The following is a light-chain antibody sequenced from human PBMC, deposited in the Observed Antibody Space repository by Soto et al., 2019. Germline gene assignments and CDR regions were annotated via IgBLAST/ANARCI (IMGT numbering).Light chain of an antibody. CDR1: SSDVGGYHY. Sequence: QSALTQPASVSGSPGQSITISCTGTSSDVGGYHYVSWYQQHPGKAPKLMIYDVSNRPSGVSNRFSGSKSGNTASLTISGLQADDEADYYCSSYTSSSSDVFGTGTKLTVL. CDR3: SSYTSSSSDV. CDR2: DVS. V-gene: IGLV2-14*01. J-gene: IGLJ1*01.